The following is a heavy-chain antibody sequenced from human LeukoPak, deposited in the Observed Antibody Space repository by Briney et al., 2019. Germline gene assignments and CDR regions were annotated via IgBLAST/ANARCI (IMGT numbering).Heavy chain of an antibody. Sequence: ASVKVSCKASGYTFTSYGISWVRQAPGQGLEWMGWISAYNGNTNYAQKLQGRVTMTTDTSTSTACMELRSLRSDDTAVYYRAREHLTTGAFDIWGQGTMVTVSS. D-gene: IGHD4-17*01. V-gene: IGHV1-18*01. CDR1: GYTFTSYG. CDR3: AREHLTTGAFDI. CDR2: ISAYNGNT. J-gene: IGHJ3*02.